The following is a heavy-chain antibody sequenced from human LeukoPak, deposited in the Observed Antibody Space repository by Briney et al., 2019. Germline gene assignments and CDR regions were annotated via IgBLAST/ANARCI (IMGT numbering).Heavy chain of an antibody. V-gene: IGHV3-30*02. CDR2: IRYDGSNK. D-gene: IGHD1-1*01. Sequence: GGSLRLSCAASGFTFSIYGMHWVRQAPGKGLEWVAVIRYDGSNKYYADSVKGRFTISSDNSKNTLYLQMNSLRAEDTAVYYCAKDAGDNWNDGWVNWFDPWGQGTLVTVSS. CDR1: GFTFSIYG. CDR3: AKDAGDNWNDGWVNWFDP. J-gene: IGHJ5*02.